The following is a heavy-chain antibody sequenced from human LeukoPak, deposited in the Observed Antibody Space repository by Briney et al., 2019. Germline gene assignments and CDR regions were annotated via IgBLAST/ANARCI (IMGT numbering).Heavy chain of an antibody. CDR3: ARAVQPSITIFGVVIDYWYFDL. CDR1: GGSISSSSYY. J-gene: IGHJ2*01. V-gene: IGHV4-39*01. CDR2: IYYSGST. D-gene: IGHD3-3*01. Sequence: SETLSLTCTVSGGSISSSSYYWGWIRQPPGKGLEWIGSIYYSGSTYYNPSLKSRVTISVDTSKNQFSLKLSSVTAADTAVYYCARAVQPSITIFGVVIDYWYFDLWGRGTLVTVSS.